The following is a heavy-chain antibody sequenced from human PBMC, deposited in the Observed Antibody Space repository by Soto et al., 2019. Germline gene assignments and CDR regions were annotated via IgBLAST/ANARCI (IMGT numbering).Heavy chain of an antibody. CDR1: GFTFSSSA. Sequence: SVKVSCKASGFTFSSSAVHWVRQARGHRLEWIGWIVVGNSNTNYARGLQERVTITRDMSTSTAYMELSGLRSEDTAVYYCAADVGGYIYGFDFWGQGTMVTVSS. J-gene: IGHJ3*01. V-gene: IGHV1-58*01. D-gene: IGHD5-12*01. CDR3: AADVGGYIYGFDF. CDR2: IVVGNSNT.